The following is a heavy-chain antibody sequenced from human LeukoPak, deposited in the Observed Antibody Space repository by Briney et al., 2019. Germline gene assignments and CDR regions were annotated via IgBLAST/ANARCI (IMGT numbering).Heavy chain of an antibody. CDR2: ISSSSSYI. V-gene: IGHV3-21*03. Sequence: GGSLRLSCAASGFTFSSYSRNWVRQAPGKGLEWVSSISSSSSYIYYADSVKGRFTISRDNAKNSLYLQMNSLRAEDTAVYYCARGPIVVVPAAIDGRGYYYYYMDVWGKGTTVTVSS. CDR1: GFTFSSYS. J-gene: IGHJ6*03. CDR3: ARGPIVVVPAAIDGRGYYYYYMDV. D-gene: IGHD2-2*02.